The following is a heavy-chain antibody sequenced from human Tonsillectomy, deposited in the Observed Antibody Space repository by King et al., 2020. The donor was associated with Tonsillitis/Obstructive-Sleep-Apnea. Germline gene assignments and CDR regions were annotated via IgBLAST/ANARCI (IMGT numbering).Heavy chain of an antibody. J-gene: IGHJ4*02. Sequence: QLVQSGGGLVKPGGSLRLSCAASGFAFSSHSMSWVRQAPGKGLEGVSTINTENYIYYAGSVKGRLTISRDNAKNSLYLQMDSLGAEDTAVYYCARDSSGWSRDYWGQGTLVTVSS. V-gene: IGHV3-21*01. CDR3: ARDSSGWSRDY. CDR1: GFAFSSHS. D-gene: IGHD6-19*01. CDR2: INTENYI.